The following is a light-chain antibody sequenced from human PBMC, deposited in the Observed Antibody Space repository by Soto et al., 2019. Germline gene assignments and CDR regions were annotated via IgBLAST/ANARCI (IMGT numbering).Light chain of an antibody. Sequence: EVVMNQSPLSLPVTLGQPASISCRSSQSVLYSNGNTYLHWYQLRTGQSPRRLIYKVSNRDSGVPDRFSGRGSGSDFTLKISRVEAADVCVYYCMQVTHTYTVGQGTELEIK. V-gene: IGKV2-30*01. CDR1: QSVLYSNGNTY. CDR3: MQVTHTYT. CDR2: KVS. J-gene: IGKJ2*01.